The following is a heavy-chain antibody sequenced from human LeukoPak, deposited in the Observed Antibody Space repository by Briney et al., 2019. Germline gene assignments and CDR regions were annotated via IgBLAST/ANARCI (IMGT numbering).Heavy chain of an antibody. J-gene: IGHJ4*02. CDR3: AKDPHYFGSGGYYDYFDY. Sequence: GGSLRLSCAASGFTFSNYGMHWVRQAPGKGLEWVAFIRYDGNNKYYAHSVKGRFTISRDNSKITLYLQMNSLRDEDTAVYYCAKDPHYFGSGGYYDYFDYWGQGTLVTVSS. CDR1: GFTFSNYG. CDR2: IRYDGNNK. V-gene: IGHV3-30*02. D-gene: IGHD3-10*01.